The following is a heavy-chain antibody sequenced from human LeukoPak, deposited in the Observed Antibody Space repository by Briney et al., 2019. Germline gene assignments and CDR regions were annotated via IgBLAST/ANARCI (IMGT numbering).Heavy chain of an antibody. CDR3: ARGCRVVPGVHNVGMTSYYNGMDV. CDR1: GYTSTSYY. J-gene: IGHJ6*02. D-gene: IGHD2-2*01. V-gene: IGHV1-46*01. Sequence: AASVKVSCKASGYTSTSYYMHWVRQAPGLGLPWMGIFNPSGGDTNYAQKFQGRVTTTRDTSTSTVYMEVVSLRSEDTAVYYCARGCRVVPGVHNVGMTSYYNGMDVWGQGTTVTVSS. CDR2: FNPSGGDT.